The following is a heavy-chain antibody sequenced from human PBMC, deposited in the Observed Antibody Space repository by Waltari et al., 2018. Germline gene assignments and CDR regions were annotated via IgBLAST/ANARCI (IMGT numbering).Heavy chain of an antibody. D-gene: IGHD3-10*01. CDR2: IYTSGST. J-gene: IGHJ5*02. V-gene: IGHV4-61*02. Sequence: QVQLQESGPGLVKPSQTLSLTCTVSGGSISSGSYYWSWIRQPAGKGLEWIGRIYTSGSTNYNPSLKSRVTISVDTSKNQFSLKLSSVTAADTAVYYCARGKYYYGSGRNNCFDPWGQGTLVTVSS. CDR1: GGSISSGSYY. CDR3: ARGKYYYGSGRNNCFDP.